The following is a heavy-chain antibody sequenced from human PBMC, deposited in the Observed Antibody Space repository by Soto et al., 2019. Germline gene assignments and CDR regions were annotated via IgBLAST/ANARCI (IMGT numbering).Heavy chain of an antibody. Sequence: GASLKISCKSCGYSFTSYWIGWVRQMPWKGLKWMGIIYPGDSDTRYSPSFQGQVTISADKSISTAYLQWSSLKASDTAMYYCVRRCHDYDSSGYYYGTFGYWCQGTLVTVSS. CDR1: GYSFTSYW. CDR3: VRRCHDYDSSGYYYGTFGY. CDR2: IYPGDSDT. D-gene: IGHD3-22*01. V-gene: IGHV5-51*01. J-gene: IGHJ4*02.